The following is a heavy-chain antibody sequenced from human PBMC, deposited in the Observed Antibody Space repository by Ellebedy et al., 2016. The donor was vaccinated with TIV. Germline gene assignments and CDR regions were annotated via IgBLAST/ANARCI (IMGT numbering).Heavy chain of an antibody. V-gene: IGHV3-66*01. CDR1: GFTVSSNF. CDR3: TGSYYLFDY. J-gene: IGHJ4*02. D-gene: IGHD1-26*01. Sequence: GESLKISCAASGFTVSSNFMSWVRQAPGKGLEWVSVIKTGGSTYYADSVKGRVTISRDNSKNTLYLQMNSLRAEDTAVYYCTGSYYLFDYWGQGTLVTVSS. CDR2: IKTGGST.